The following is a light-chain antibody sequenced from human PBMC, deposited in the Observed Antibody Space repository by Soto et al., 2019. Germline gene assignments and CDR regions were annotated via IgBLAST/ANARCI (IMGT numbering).Light chain of an antibody. CDR2: RAS. J-gene: IGKJ5*01. CDR1: QSVSSSY. Sequence: EIVLTQSPGTLSLSPGERATLSCRASQSVSSSYLAWYQQKPGQAPRLLMYRASNRATGIPDRFSGSGSGTDFTLTISRLDPEDFAVYYCQLYGTSPITFGQGTRLEIK. V-gene: IGKV3-20*01. CDR3: QLYGTSPIT.